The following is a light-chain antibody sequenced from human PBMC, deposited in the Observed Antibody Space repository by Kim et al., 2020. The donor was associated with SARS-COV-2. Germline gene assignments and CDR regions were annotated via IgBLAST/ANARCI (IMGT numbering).Light chain of an antibody. J-gene: IGLJ2*01. Sequence: GQSITISCTGSRNDIGQQNYISGYQQHPGKAPKVIIYSVSLRPSGVSGRFSGSKSGYMASLTISGLQAEDEADYYCSSYTAFNTIIFGGGTKVTVL. CDR1: RNDIGQQNY. CDR2: SVS. CDR3: SSYTAFNTII. V-gene: IGLV2-14*03.